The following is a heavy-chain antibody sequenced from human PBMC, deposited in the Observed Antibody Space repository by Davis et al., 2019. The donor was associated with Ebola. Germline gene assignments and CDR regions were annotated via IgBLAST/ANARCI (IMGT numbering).Heavy chain of an antibody. Sequence: GGSLRLSCAASGFTFSSYSMHWVRQAPGKGLEWVAVIWYDGSNKYYADSVKGRFTISRDNAKNSLYLQMNSLRAEDTAVYYCAKDSQQLVPYFGYWGQGTLVTVSS. CDR1: GFTFSSYS. CDR2: IWYDGSNK. V-gene: IGHV3-30*02. D-gene: IGHD6-6*01. J-gene: IGHJ4*02. CDR3: AKDSQQLVPYFGY.